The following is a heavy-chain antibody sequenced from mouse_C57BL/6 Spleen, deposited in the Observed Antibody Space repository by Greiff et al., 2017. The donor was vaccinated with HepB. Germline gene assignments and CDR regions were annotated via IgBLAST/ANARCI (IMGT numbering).Heavy chain of an antibody. D-gene: IGHD3-1*01. J-gene: IGHJ4*01. Sequence: QVQLQQPGAELVMPGASVKLSCKASGYTFTSYWMHWVKQRPGQGLEWIGEIDPSDSYTNYNQKFKGKSTLTVDKSSSTAYMQLSSLTSEDSAVYYCARGLQGHYYAMDYWGQGTSVTVSS. CDR2: IDPSDSYT. V-gene: IGHV1-69*01. CDR1: GYTFTSYW. CDR3: ARGLQGHYYAMDY.